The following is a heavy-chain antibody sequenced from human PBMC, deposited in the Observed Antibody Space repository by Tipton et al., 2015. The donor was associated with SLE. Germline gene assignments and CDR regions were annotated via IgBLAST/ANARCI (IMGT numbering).Heavy chain of an antibody. V-gene: IGHV4-34*01. J-gene: IGHJ3*02. CDR3: AQAHLWGSYRYDSDI. D-gene: IGHD3-16*02. CDR2: INHGGST. CDR1: GGSFGGYY. Sequence: TLSLTCSIYGGSFGGYYWSWIRQPPGKGLEWIGEINHGGSTNYNPSLKSRVTISVDTSKNQFSLKLSSVTAADTAVYYCAQAHLWGSYRYDSDIWGQGTMVTVSS.